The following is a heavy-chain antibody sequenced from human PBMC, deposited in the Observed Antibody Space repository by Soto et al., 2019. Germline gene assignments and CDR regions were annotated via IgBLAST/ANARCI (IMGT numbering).Heavy chain of an antibody. D-gene: IGHD2-2*01. Sequence: SETLSLTCTVSGGSISSSSYYWGWIRQPPGKGLEWIGSIYYSGSTYYNPSLKSRVTISVDTSKNQFSLKLSSVTAADTAVYYCARAENSKYCSSTSCYSPFDYWGQGTLVTVSS. CDR3: ARAENSKYCSSTSCYSPFDY. V-gene: IGHV4-39*01. J-gene: IGHJ4*02. CDR1: GGSISSSSYY. CDR2: IYYSGST.